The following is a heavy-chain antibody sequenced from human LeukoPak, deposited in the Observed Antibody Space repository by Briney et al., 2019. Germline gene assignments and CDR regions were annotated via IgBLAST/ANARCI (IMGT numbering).Heavy chain of an antibody. D-gene: IGHD3-9*01. Sequence: PGGSLRLSCAASGFTFSDYYMSWIRQAPGKGLEWVSYISSSSSYTNYADSVKGRFTTSRDNAKNSLYLQMNSLGAEDTAVYYCARGLRDDILTGYYNYYYFDYWGQGTLVTVSS. CDR2: ISSSSSYT. CDR3: ARGLRDDILTGYYNYYYFDY. V-gene: IGHV3-11*06. J-gene: IGHJ4*02. CDR1: GFTFSDYY.